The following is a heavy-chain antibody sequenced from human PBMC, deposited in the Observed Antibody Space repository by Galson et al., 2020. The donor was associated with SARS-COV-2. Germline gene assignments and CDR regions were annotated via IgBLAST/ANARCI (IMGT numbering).Heavy chain of an antibody. V-gene: IGHV1-46*01. CDR3: ARDVHLDYFDS. Sequence: ASVKVSCKTSGYTFTDHFMHWVRQAPGQGLEWMGIISPSGSNTSYAQKFQGRVTMTTDTSTGTVFMELRSLRSDDSAKYYCARDVHLDYFDSWGQETLVTVSS. D-gene: IGHD1-1*01. CDR1: GYTFTDHF. CDR2: ISPSGSNT. J-gene: IGHJ4*02.